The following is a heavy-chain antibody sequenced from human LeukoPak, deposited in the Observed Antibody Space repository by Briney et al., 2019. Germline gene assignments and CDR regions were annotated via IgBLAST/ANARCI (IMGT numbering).Heavy chain of an antibody. CDR2: IYPGDSDT. CDR1: GYSFANYW. Sequence: GESLKISCKGSGYSFANYWIGWVRQMPGKGLEWMGIIYPGDSDTRYSPSFQGQVTISADKSISTAYLQWSSLKASDTAMYYCAKSGGYNSPDFDYWGQGTLVTVSS. J-gene: IGHJ4*02. D-gene: IGHD5-24*01. CDR3: AKSGGYNSPDFDY. V-gene: IGHV5-51*01.